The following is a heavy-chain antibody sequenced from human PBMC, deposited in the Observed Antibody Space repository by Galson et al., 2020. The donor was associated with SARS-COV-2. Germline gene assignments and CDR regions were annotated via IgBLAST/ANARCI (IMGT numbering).Heavy chain of an antibody. CDR1: DDSIDNSRFY. Sequence: SETLSLTCTVSDDSIDNSRFYWGWIRQPPGKGLEWIGNVYFTGDAYYNPSLKSRVTMSVNTSKNQFSLKLTSVTAADTAVYYCARDYFDASDYTSNWFDLWGQGTLVTVSS. J-gene: IGHJ5*02. CDR3: ARDYFDASDYTSNWFDL. D-gene: IGHD3-22*01. CDR2: VYFTGDA. V-gene: IGHV4-39*01.